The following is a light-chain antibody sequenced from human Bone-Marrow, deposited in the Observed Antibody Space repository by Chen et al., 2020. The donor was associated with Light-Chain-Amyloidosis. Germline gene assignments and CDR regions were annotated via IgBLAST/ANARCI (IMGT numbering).Light chain of an antibody. CDR2: RGT. J-gene: IGLJ2*01. CDR1: DLPTKY. Sequence: SYELTQPPSVSVSPGQTARITCSGDDLPTKYAYWYQQKPGRAPVLVIHRGTERPGGISERFSGASSGTKATLTISGVQAEDEADYHCQSADSSGTDEVVFGGGTKLTVL. V-gene: IGLV3-25*03. CDR3: QSADSSGTDEVV.